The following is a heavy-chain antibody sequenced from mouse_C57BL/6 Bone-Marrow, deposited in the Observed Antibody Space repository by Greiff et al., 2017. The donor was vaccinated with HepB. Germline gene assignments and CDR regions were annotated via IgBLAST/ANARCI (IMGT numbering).Heavy chain of an antibody. CDR2: ISSGGSYT. D-gene: IGHD1-1*01. J-gene: IGHJ3*01. CDR1: GFTFSSYG. V-gene: IGHV5-6*02. CDR3: AIRPYGSSWFAY. Sequence: EVKVVESGGDLVKPGGSLKLSCAASGFTFSSYGMSWVRQTPDKRLEWVATISSGGSYTYYPESVKGRVTISRDNAKNTLYLQMRSLTSEDTAMYYCAIRPYGSSWFAYWGQGTLVTVSA.